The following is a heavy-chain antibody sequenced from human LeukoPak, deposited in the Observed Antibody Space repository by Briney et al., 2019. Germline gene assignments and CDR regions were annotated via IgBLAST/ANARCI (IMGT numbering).Heavy chain of an antibody. V-gene: IGHV3-64D*09. Sequence: TGGALILSCSASGFTFSIYAMHWVRQAAGKGLEYVSAISSNGGSTYYADSVKGRFTISRDNYKNSLTLQMSSLRAEDTAVYYCVVSYLYAFDIWGQGTMVTVSS. J-gene: IGHJ3*02. CDR3: VVSYLYAFDI. CDR1: GFTFSIYA. CDR2: ISSNGGST. D-gene: IGHD5-18*01.